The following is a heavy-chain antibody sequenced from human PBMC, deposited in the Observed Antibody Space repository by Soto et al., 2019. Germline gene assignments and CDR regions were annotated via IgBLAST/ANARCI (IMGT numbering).Heavy chain of an antibody. J-gene: IGHJ3*02. D-gene: IGHD6-6*01. V-gene: IGHV3-33*01. Sequence: GGSLRLSCAASGFTFSSYGMHWVRQAPGKGLEWVEVIWYDGSNKYYADSVKGRFTISRDNSKNTLYLQMNSLRAEDTAVYYCARDGLVADDAFDIWGQGTMVTVSS. CDR1: GFTFSSYG. CDR3: ARDGLVADDAFDI. CDR2: IWYDGSNK.